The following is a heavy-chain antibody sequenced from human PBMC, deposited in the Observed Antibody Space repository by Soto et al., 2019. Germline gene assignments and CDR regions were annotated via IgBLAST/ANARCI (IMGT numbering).Heavy chain of an antibody. CDR1: GFSLSDYA. J-gene: IGHJ6*02. Sequence: PGGSLRPSCVASGFSLSDYAVDWVRQAPGKGLEWVSFISSDSRTIYYADSVEGRFTVSRDNARNSVSLQMDSLRDEDAAVYYCARIKLVEWFFINVDVYDMDVWGQGTPVTVSS. CDR2: ISSDSRTI. D-gene: IGHD3-3*01. V-gene: IGHV3-48*02. CDR3: ARIKLVEWFFINVDVYDMDV.